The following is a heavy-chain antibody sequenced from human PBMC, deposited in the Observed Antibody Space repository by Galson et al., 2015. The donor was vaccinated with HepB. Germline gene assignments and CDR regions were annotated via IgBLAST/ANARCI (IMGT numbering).Heavy chain of an antibody. J-gene: IGHJ5*02. CDR3: ARGEDSNYGGWFDP. CDR2: IIPIFGTA. V-gene: IGHV1-69*13. D-gene: IGHD4-11*01. Sequence: SVKVSCKASGRTFSSYAISWVRQAPGQGLEWMGGIIPIFGTANYAQKFQGRVTITADESTSTAYMELSSLRSEDTAVYYCARGEDSNYGGWFDPWGQGTLVTVSS. CDR1: GRTFSSYA.